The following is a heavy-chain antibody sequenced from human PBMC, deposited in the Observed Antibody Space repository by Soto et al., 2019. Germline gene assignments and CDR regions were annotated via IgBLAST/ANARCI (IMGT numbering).Heavy chain of an antibody. CDR1: GGTFSSYA. CDR3: ARDWGYCSGGSCYPSVGFPWFDP. V-gene: IGHV1-69*13. D-gene: IGHD2-15*01. J-gene: IGHJ5*02. CDR2: IIPIFGTA. Sequence: ASVKVSCKASGGTFSSYAISWVRQAPGQGLEWMGGIIPIFGTANYAQKFQGRVTITADESTSTAYMELSSLRPEDTAVYYCARDWGYCSGGSCYPSVGFPWFDPWGQGXLVTVYS.